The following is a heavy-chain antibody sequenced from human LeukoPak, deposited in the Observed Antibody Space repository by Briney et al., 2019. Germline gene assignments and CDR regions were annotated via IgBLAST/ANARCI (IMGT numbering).Heavy chain of an antibody. V-gene: IGHV3-23*01. CDR3: AKDLASTAPRAFGY. J-gene: IGHJ4*02. CDR2: ISASGASL. CDR1: GFGFGTSA. Sequence: RTGGSLRLSCAASGFGFGTSAMGWVRQAPGKGLEWVSHISASGASLYYADSVKGRFTISRDNSKKTLYLQMNSLRAEDTALYYCAKDLASTAPRAFGYWGQGTLVTVSS. D-gene: IGHD5-12*01.